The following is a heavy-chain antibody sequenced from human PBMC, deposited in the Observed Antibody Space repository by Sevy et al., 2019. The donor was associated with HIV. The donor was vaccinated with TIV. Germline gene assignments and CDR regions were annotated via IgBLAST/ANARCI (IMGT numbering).Heavy chain of an antibody. CDR3: AKDSGIAAAGNYYGMDV. Sequence: GGSLRLSCAASGFTFSSYGMHWVRQAPGKGLEWVAVISYDGSNKYYADSVKGRLTISRDNSKNTLYLQMNSLRAEDTAVYYCAKDSGIAAAGNYYGMDVWGQGTTVTVSS. CDR1: GFTFSSYG. CDR2: ISYDGSNK. D-gene: IGHD6-13*01. J-gene: IGHJ6*02. V-gene: IGHV3-30*18.